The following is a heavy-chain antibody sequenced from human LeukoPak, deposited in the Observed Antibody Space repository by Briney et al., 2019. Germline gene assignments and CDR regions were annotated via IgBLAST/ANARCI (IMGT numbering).Heavy chain of an antibody. CDR3: ARGYSSSWYGDY. V-gene: IGHV1-69*13. Sequence: ASVKVSCKASGGTFSSYAISWVRQAPGQGLEWMGGIIPIFSTANYAQKFQGRVTITADESTSTAYMELSSLRSEDTAVYYCARGYSSSWYGDYWGQGTLVTVSS. J-gene: IGHJ4*02. D-gene: IGHD6-13*01. CDR1: GGTFSSYA. CDR2: IIPIFSTA.